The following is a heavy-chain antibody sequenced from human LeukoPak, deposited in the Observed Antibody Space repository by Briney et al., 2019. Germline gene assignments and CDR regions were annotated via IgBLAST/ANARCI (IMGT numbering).Heavy chain of an antibody. J-gene: IGHJ4*02. V-gene: IGHV1-2*02. Sequence: ASVKVSCKASGYTFTGYYMHWVRQAPGRGLEWMGWINPNSGGTNYAQKFQGRVTMTRDTSISTAYMELSRLRSDDTAVYYCARGEDYGDWNFDYWGQGTLVTVSS. CDR1: GYTFTGYY. CDR2: INPNSGGT. CDR3: ARGEDYGDWNFDY. D-gene: IGHD4-17*01.